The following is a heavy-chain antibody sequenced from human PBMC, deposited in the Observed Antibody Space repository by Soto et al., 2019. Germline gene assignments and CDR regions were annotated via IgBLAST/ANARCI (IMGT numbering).Heavy chain of an antibody. Sequence: GESLKISCRGSGYSFTSYWISWVRQMPGKGLEWMGRIDPSDSYTNYSPSFQGHVTISANKSISTAYLQWSSLKASDTAMYYCARQDYYDSSGYSPPDAFDIWGQGTMVTVSS. CDR2: IDPSDSYT. V-gene: IGHV5-10-1*01. CDR3: ARQDYYDSSGYSPPDAFDI. J-gene: IGHJ3*02. CDR1: GYSFTSYW. D-gene: IGHD3-22*01.